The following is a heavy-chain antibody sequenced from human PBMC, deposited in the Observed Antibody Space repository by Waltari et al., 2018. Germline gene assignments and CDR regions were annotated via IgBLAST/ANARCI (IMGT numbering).Heavy chain of an antibody. Sequence: QVTLKESGPALVKPTQTLTLTCTFSGFSLSTSGMRVSWIRQPPGKALEWLARIDWDDDKFYSTSLKTRLTISKDTSKNQVVLTMTNMDPVDTATYYCARNRCYCSSTSCGWFDPWGQGTLVTVSS. CDR1: GFSLSTSGMR. J-gene: IGHJ5*02. V-gene: IGHV2-70*04. CDR2: IDWDDDK. CDR3: ARNRCYCSSTSCGWFDP. D-gene: IGHD2-2*01.